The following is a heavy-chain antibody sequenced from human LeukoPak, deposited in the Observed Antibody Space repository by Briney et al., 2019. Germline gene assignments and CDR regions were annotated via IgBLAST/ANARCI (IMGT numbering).Heavy chain of an antibody. D-gene: IGHD6-19*01. CDR2: ISGSGGNT. V-gene: IGHV3-23*01. CDR1: GFTFSSYD. CDR3: ACGWSDDPSAGYFQH. Sequence: GGSLRLSCAASGFTFSSYDMSWVRQAPGKGLEWVSAISGSGGNTYYADSVKGRFTISRDNSKNTLYLQMNSLRAEDTAVYYCACGWSDDPSAGYFQHWGQGTLVTVSS. J-gene: IGHJ1*01.